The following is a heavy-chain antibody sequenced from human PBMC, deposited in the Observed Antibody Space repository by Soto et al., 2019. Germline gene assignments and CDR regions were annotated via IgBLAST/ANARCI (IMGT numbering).Heavy chain of an antibody. D-gene: IGHD1-26*01. CDR3: ARGETVVPFFFNVYWFDP. J-gene: IGHJ5*02. CDR2: INPSGGST. V-gene: IGHV1-46*01. CDR1: GCTFTSYY. Sequence: GASVKVSCKASGCTFTSYYMHWVRQAPGQGLEWMGIINPSGGSTSYAQKFQGRVTMTRDTSTSTVYMELSSLRSEDTAVYYCARGETVVPFFFNVYWFDPWGQGTLVTVSS.